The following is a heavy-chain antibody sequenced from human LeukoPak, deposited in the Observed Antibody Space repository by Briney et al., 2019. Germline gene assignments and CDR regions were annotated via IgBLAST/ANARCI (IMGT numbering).Heavy chain of an antibody. J-gene: IGHJ4*02. V-gene: IGHV3-66*01. Sequence: GGSLRLSCAASGFTFSSYLMSWVRQAPGKGLEWVSVIYSGGSTYYADSVKGRFTISRDNSKNTLYLQMNSLRAEDTAVYYCAGSYFDYWGQGTLVTVSS. CDR1: GFTFSSYL. CDR2: IYSGGST. CDR3: AGSYFDY.